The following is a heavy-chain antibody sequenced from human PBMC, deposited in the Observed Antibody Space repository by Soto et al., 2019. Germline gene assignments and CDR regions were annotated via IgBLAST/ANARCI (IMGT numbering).Heavy chain of an antibody. J-gene: IGHJ4*02. CDR1: GGSISSSSYY. D-gene: IGHD6-19*01. CDR3: AGHLGGYSGWYVDS. V-gene: IGHV4-39*01. Sequence: QLQLQESGPGLVKPSETLSLTCTVSGGSISSSSYYWGWIRQPPVKGLEWIGSIYYSVSTYYNPSPMSRLTISVDTSKNQFSLKLSSVTAPDTAVYYCAGHLGGYSGWYVDSWGQATLVTVSS. CDR2: IYYSVST.